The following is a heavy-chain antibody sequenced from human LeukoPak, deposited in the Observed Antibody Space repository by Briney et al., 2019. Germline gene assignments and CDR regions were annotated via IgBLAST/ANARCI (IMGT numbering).Heavy chain of an antibody. D-gene: IGHD3-22*01. CDR2: IYYSGST. Sequence: PSETLSLTCTVSGGSISSGDYYWSWIRQPPGKGLEWIGYIYYSGSTYYNPSLKSRVTISVDTSKNQFSLKLSSVTAADTAEYYCARDTYYDATFDYWGQGTLVTVSS. V-gene: IGHV4-30-4*01. CDR3: ARDTYYDATFDY. CDR1: GGSISSGDYY. J-gene: IGHJ4*02.